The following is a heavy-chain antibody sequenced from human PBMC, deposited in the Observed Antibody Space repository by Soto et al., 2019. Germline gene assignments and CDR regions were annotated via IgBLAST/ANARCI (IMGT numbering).Heavy chain of an antibody. Sequence: SETLSLPCAGCGGSFRGYYWSWIRQPPGKGLEWIGEINHSGSTNYNPSLKSRVTISVDTSKNKFSLKLSSVTAAYTAVYYCARVRPRITIFGVVPTWFDPWGQGTLVTVSS. CDR2: INHSGST. D-gene: IGHD3-3*01. V-gene: IGHV4-34*01. CDR1: GGSFRGYY. CDR3: ARVRPRITIFGVVPTWFDP. J-gene: IGHJ5*02.